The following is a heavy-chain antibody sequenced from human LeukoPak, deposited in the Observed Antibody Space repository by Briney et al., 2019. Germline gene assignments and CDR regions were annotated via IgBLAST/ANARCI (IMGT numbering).Heavy chain of an antibody. Sequence: GGSLRLSCAASGFTFSSYGMHWVRQAPGKGLEWVAVIWYDGSNKYYADSVKGRFTISRDNSKNTLYLQMNSLRAEDTAVYYCARDKGSGSYLKGDAFDIWGQGIMVTVSS. CDR1: GFTFSSYG. D-gene: IGHD3-10*01. CDR2: IWYDGSNK. V-gene: IGHV3-33*01. CDR3: ARDKGSGSYLKGDAFDI. J-gene: IGHJ3*02.